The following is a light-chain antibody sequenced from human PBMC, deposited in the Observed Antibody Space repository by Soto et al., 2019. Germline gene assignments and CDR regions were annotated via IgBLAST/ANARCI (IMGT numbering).Light chain of an antibody. CDR2: EGS. CDR3: CSYAGHGTGA. Sequence: QSALTQPASVSGSPGQSITISCTGTSSDIGSYKLVSWYQQHPGKAPKLMIYEGSKRPSGVSNRFSGSKSGNTASLTISGLQADDEADYYCCSYAGHGTGAFGGGTQLTVL. J-gene: IGLJ2*01. V-gene: IGLV2-23*01. CDR1: SSDIGSYKL.